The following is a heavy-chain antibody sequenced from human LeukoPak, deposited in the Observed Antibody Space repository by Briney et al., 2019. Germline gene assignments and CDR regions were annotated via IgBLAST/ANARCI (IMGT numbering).Heavy chain of an antibody. D-gene: IGHD1-7*01. CDR2: IIPIFGTA. Sequence: SVKVSCKASGGTFSSYAISCVRQAPGQGLEWMGGIIPIFGTANYAQKFQGRVTITADESTSTAYMELSSLRSEDTAVYYCARYNWNYNKGPAGYYFDYWGQGTLVTVSS. V-gene: IGHV1-69*13. CDR1: GGTFSSYA. CDR3: ARYNWNYNKGPAGYYFDY. J-gene: IGHJ4*02.